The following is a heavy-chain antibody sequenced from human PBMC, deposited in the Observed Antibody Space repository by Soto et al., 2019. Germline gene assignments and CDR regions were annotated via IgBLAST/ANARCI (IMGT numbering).Heavy chain of an antibody. D-gene: IGHD5-18*01. Sequence: GGSLRLSCAASGFTFTSYVMTWVRQAPGKGLEWVSAIGGSGGRTYYADSVRGQFTISRDNSKNRLYLQMNSLRAEDTAVFFCAKSYVDTPMVTTGAFDIWGQGTLVTVSS. J-gene: IGHJ3*02. CDR1: GFTFTSYV. CDR2: IGGSGGRT. CDR3: AKSYVDTPMVTTGAFDI. V-gene: IGHV3-23*01.